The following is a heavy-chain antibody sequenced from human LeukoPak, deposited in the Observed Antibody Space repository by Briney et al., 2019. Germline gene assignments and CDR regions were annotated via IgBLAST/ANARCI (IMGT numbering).Heavy chain of an antibody. V-gene: IGHV1-69*05. Sequence: GASVKVSCKASGGTFSSYAISWVRRAPGQGLEWMGGIIPIFGTANYAQKFQGRVTITTDESTSTAYMELSSLRSEDTAVYYCARGPLGYSYGRFDYWGQGTLVTVSS. CDR3: ARGPLGYSYGRFDY. D-gene: IGHD5-18*01. CDR2: IIPIFGTA. CDR1: GGTFSSYA. J-gene: IGHJ4*02.